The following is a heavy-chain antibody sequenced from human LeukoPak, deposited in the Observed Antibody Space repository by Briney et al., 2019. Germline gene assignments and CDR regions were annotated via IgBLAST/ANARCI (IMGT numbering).Heavy chain of an antibody. CDR1: GDSVSSKSAA. D-gene: IGHD2-21*01. J-gene: IGHJ4*02. CDR3: ARSGGDLDC. CDR2: TYYRSKRYN. Sequence: SHTLSLTCAISGDSVSSKSAAWNWVRQSPSRGLEWLGRTYYRSKRYNEYAMSVKSRVTINPDTSKTQFYLHLNSVTPEDTAVYYCARSGGDLDCWGQGTLVTVSS. V-gene: IGHV6-1*01.